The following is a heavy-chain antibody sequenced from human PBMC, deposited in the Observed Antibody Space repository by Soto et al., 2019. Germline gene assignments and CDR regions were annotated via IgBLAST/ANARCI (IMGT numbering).Heavy chain of an antibody. CDR3: ARDGGLGGSLDP. Sequence: PGGSPRLSCAASGFCFDSYWMYWFRQAPGKGLVWVSRINSDGSRTDYADSVKGRFTISRDNAKNTLYLQMNSLRAEDTAIYYCARDGGLGGSLDPSGQGTLVTVSA. CDR1: GFCFDSYW. J-gene: IGHJ5*02. V-gene: IGHV3-74*01. D-gene: IGHD2-15*01. CDR2: INSDGSRT.